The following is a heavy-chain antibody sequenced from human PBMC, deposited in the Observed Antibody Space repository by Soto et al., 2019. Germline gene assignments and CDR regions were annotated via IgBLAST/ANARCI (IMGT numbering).Heavy chain of an antibody. CDR3: AREVEGYYYDSRTPLGAFDI. J-gene: IGHJ3*02. Sequence: SVKVSCKASGGTFSSYAISWVRQAPGQGLEWMGGIIPIFGTANYAQKLQGRVTITADESTSTAYMELSRLRSEDTAVYYCAREVEGYYYDSRTPLGAFDIWGQGKMVTVSS. D-gene: IGHD3-22*01. CDR1: GGTFSSYA. CDR2: IIPIFGTA. V-gene: IGHV1-69*13.